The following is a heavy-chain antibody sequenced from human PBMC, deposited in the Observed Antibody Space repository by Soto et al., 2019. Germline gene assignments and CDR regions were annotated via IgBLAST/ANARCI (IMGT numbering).Heavy chain of an antibody. Sequence: PSETLSLTCTVSGASMTDYYGSWVRQSPGKGLEWIGYMFYRGRTNYNSSLNSRVTISVDTSKNQMSLKLTSVTAADTAVYYCVRSGHSFAGAAWGRGILVTVSS. CDR3: VRSGHSFAGAA. CDR1: GASMTDYY. CDR2: MFYRGRT. D-gene: IGHD3-16*01. V-gene: IGHV4-59*01. J-gene: IGHJ5*02.